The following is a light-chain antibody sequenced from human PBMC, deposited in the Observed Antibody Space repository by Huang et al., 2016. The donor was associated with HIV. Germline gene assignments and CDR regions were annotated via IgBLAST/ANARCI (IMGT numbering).Light chain of an antibody. CDR3: QQTNSAPLT. CDR2: ATS. V-gene: IGKV1-39*01. J-gene: IGKJ4*01. Sequence: DIQMTQSPSSLSASVGDRVTITCRASQSIGSYLNWYKQKPGKAPKLLIYATSSLQSGVPSMCSGSGSGTDFTLTISSLQPEDFASYFCQQTNSAPLTFGGGTKVEIK. CDR1: QSIGSY.